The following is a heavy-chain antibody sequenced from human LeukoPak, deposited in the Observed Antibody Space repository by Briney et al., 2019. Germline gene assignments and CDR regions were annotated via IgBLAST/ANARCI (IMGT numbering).Heavy chain of an antibody. D-gene: IGHD3-22*01. CDR1: GFTFSSYA. V-gene: IGHV3-23*01. CDR2: VSSNGAKT. J-gene: IGHJ4*02. CDR3: ARASLGYYYGY. Sequence: HPGGSLRLSCAASGFTFSSYAITWVRQAPGKGLEWVSAVSSNGAKTYYADSVKGRFTISRDNYKNMVFLQMNSLRAEDTAVYYCARASLGYYYGYWGQGTLVTVSS.